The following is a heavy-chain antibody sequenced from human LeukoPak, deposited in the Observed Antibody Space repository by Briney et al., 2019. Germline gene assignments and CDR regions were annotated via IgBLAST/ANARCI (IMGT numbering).Heavy chain of an antibody. J-gene: IGHJ6*02. Sequence: ASVKVSCKASGYTFTSYAMNWVRQAPGQGLEWMGWINTNTGNSTYAQGFTGRFVFSSDTSVSTAYLQISSLKAEDTAVYYCARESAPMIVFEGMDVWGQGTTVTVSS. CDR3: ARESAPMIVFEGMDV. V-gene: IGHV7-4-1*02. D-gene: IGHD3-22*01. CDR1: GYTFTSYA. CDR2: INTNTGNS.